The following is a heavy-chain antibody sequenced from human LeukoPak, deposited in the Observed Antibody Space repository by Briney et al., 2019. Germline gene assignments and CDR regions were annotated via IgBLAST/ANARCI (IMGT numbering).Heavy chain of an antibody. V-gene: IGHV1-24*01. Sequence: ASVKVSCKVSGYTLTELSMHWVRHAPGKGLELMGGFDPEDGETIYAQKFQGRVTMTEDTSTDTAYMELSSLRSEDTAVYYCATDRRSGWLYDFDYWGQGTLVTVSS. CDR1: GYTLTELS. CDR2: FDPEDGET. CDR3: ATDRRSGWLYDFDY. D-gene: IGHD6-19*01. J-gene: IGHJ4*02.